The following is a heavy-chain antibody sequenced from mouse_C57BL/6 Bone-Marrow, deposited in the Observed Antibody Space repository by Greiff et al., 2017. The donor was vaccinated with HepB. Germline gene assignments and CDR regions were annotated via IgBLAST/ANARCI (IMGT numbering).Heavy chain of an antibody. D-gene: IGHD3-2*02. CDR2: INPNYGTT. CDR1: GYSFTDYN. V-gene: IGHV1-39*01. J-gene: IGHJ4*01. Sequence: VQLKESGPELVKPGASVKISCKASGYSFTDYNMNWVKQSNGKSLDWIGVINPNYGTTSYNQKFKGKATLTVDQSSSTAYMQLNSLTSEDSAVYYCASLQLRLPPLAMDYWGQGTSVTVSS. CDR3: ASLQLRLPPLAMDY.